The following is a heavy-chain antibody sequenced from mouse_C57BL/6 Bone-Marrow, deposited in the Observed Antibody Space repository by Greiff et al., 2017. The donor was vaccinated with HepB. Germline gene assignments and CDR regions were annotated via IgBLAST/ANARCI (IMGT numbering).Heavy chain of an antibody. J-gene: IGHJ1*03. V-gene: IGHV3-6*01. CDR2: ISYDGSN. CDR3: ASSQVFDV. CDR1: GYSITSGYY. Sequence: EVKVEESGPGLVKPSQSLSLTCSVTGYSITSGYYWNWIRQFPGNKLEWMGYISYDGSNNYNPSLKNRISITRDTSKNQFFLKLNSVTTEDTATYYCASSQVFDVWGTGTTVTVSS.